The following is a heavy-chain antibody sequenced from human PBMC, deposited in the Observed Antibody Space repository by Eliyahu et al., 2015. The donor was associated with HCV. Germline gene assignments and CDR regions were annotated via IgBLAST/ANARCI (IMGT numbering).Heavy chain of an antibody. V-gene: IGHV3-66*02. CDR2: IYSGGST. Sequence: EVQLVESGGGLVQPGGSLRLSCAASGFTVSSNYMXWVRQAPGKGLEXVSVIYSGGSTYYADSVKGRFTISRDNSKNTLYLQMNSLRAEDTAVYYCARGARYYYGMDVWGQGTTVTVSS. CDR1: GFTVSSNY. CDR3: ARGARYYYGMDV. J-gene: IGHJ6*02.